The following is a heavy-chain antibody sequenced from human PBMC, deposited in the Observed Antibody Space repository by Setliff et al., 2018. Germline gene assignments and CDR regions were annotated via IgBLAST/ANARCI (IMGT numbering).Heavy chain of an antibody. D-gene: IGHD3-22*01. J-gene: IGHJ4*02. Sequence: PGGSLRLSCTASGFTFRKHALAWVRQAPGKGLQWVSSVSGSGMTRDYTDSVKGRFTVSRDSSQNKIHLQMDSLRAEDTGGYFCARADSDSYYPYYFDFWGQGVLVTVSS. CDR3: ARADSDSYYPYYFDF. CDR2: VSGSGMTR. CDR1: GFTFRKHA. V-gene: IGHV3-23*01.